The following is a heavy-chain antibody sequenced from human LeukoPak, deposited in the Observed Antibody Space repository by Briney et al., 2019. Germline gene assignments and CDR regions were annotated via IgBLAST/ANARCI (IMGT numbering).Heavy chain of an antibody. J-gene: IGHJ4*02. D-gene: IGHD6-13*01. CDR3: ARNGQLVQIDY. V-gene: IGHV4-34*01. CDR1: GGSFSGYY. Sequence: PSETLSLTCAVYGGSFSGYYWSWIRQPPGKGLEWIGEINHSGSTNYNPSLKSRVTISVDTSKNQFSLKLSSVTAADTAVYYCARNGQLVQIDYWGQGTLVTVSS. CDR2: INHSGST.